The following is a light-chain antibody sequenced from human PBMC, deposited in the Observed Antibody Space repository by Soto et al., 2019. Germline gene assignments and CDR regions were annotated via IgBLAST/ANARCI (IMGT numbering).Light chain of an antibody. V-gene: IGLV6-57*04. CDR3: QSYDSSHWV. Sequence: NFMLTQPHSVSESPGKTVTISCTRSSGSIASNYVQWYHQRPGSAPTIVMYEDNQRPSGVPDRFSGSIDRSSNSASLTISGLKTEAECDFYVQSYDSSHWVFGGGTKLTVL. CDR2: EDN. CDR1: SGSIASNY. J-gene: IGLJ3*02.